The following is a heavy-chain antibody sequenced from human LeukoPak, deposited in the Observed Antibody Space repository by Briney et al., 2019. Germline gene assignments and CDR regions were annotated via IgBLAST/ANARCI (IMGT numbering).Heavy chain of an antibody. CDR1: GFTFSSYS. CDR2: ISSSSSYM. D-gene: IGHD6-19*01. V-gene: IGHV3-21*01. Sequence: GGSLRLSCAASGFTFSSYSMNWVRQAPGKGLGWVSSISSSSSYMYYADSVKGRFTISRDNAKNSLYLQMNSLRAEDTAVYYCAREREAVAMYDYWGQGTLVTVSS. CDR3: AREREAVAMYDY. J-gene: IGHJ4*02.